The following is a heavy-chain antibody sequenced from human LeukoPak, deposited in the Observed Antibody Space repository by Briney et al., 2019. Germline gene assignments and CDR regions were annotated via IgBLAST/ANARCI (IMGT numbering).Heavy chain of an antibody. V-gene: IGHV3-23*01. CDR2: ISGSGGGT. CDR3: AKRGVVIRVILVGFHKEAYYFDS. J-gene: IGHJ4*02. Sequence: GGSLRLSCAVSGITLSNYGMSWVRQAPGKGLEWVAGISGSGGGTNYADSVKGRFTISRDNAGNTLYLQMNSLRVEDTAAYFCAKRGVVIRVILVGFHKEAYYFDSWGQGALVTVSS. CDR1: GITLSNYG. D-gene: IGHD3-22*01.